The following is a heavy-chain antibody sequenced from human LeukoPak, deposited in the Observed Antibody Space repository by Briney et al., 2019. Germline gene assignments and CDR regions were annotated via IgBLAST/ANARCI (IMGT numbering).Heavy chain of an antibody. Sequence: SQTLSLTCAVSGGSISSGGYYWSWIRQPPGKGLEWIGYIYHSGSTYYNPSLKSRVTISVDRSKNQFSLKLSSVTAADTAVYYCARAGRVGAQGTFDYWGQGTLVTVSS. CDR3: ARAGRVGAQGTFDY. CDR2: IYHSGST. J-gene: IGHJ4*02. D-gene: IGHD1-26*01. V-gene: IGHV4-30-2*01. CDR1: GGSISSGGYY.